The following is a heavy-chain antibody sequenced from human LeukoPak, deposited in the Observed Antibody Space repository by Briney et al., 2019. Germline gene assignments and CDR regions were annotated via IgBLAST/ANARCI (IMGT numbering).Heavy chain of an antibody. CDR3: AKRGVVIRVILVGFHKEAYYFDS. J-gene: IGHJ4*02. D-gene: IGHD3-22*01. V-gene: IGHV3-23*01. CDR1: GITLSNYG. Sequence: PGGSLRLSCAVTGITLSNYGMSWVRQAPGKGLEWVAGISGSGGGTNYADSVKGRFTISRDNSKNTLYLQMNRLRAEDTAVYFCAKRGVVIRVILVGFHKEAYYFDSWGQGAQVTVSS. CDR2: ISGSGGGT.